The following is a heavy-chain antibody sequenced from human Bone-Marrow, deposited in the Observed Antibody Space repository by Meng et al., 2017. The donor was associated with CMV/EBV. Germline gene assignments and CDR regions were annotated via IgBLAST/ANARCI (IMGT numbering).Heavy chain of an antibody. CDR2: MNPNSGNT. J-gene: IGHJ6*02. CDR1: GYTFTGYY. D-gene: IGHD3-3*01. CDR3: ARDGRYYDFWSGYTLMDV. V-gene: IGHV1-8*02. Sequence: ASVKVSCKASGYTFTGYYMHWVRQATGQGLEWMGWMNPNSGNTGYAQKFQGRVTMTRNTSISTAYMELSSLRSGDTAVYYCARDGRYYDFWSGYTLMDVWGRGTTVTVAS.